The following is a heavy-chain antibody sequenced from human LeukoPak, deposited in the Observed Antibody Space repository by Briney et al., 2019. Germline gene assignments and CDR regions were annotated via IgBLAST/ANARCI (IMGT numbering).Heavy chain of an antibody. J-gene: IGHJ4*02. CDR2: IYYSGNS. Sequence: SETLSLTCAVYGGSFSGYYWSWIRQPPGKELEWIGNIYYSGNSYYNPSLKSRVTISVDASKNQFSLNLSSVTAADTAVYYCARLSYGSGSHYNFYFDFWGQGTLVTVSA. CDR3: ARLSYGSGSHYNFYFDF. D-gene: IGHD3-10*01. V-gene: IGHV4-34*01. CDR1: GGSFSGYY.